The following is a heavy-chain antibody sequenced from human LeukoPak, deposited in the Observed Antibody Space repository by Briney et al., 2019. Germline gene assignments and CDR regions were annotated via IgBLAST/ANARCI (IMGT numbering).Heavy chain of an antibody. CDR3: ARDPWRYPSYNWFDP. CDR1: GDSISSSSYY. J-gene: IGHJ5*02. D-gene: IGHD1-14*01. CDR2: IYYTGSS. V-gene: IGHV4-39*07. Sequence: MPSETLSLTCTVSGDSISSSSYYWGWIRQPPGKGLEWMGSIYYTGSSHYNPSLRSRATISVDTSKNQFSLKLSSVTAADTAVYYCARDPWRYPSYNWFDPWGQGTLVTVSS.